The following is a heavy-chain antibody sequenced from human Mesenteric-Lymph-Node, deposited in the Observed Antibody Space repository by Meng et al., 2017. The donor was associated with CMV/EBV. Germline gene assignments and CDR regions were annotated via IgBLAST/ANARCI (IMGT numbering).Heavy chain of an antibody. CDR1: GYSFTNYW. CDR2: IYPGDSDT. D-gene: IGHD6-13*01. J-gene: IGHJ4*02. V-gene: IGHV5-51*01. CDR3: ARRIAADGAFDY. Sequence: KVSCKGSGYSFTNYWIGWVRQMSGKGLEWMGIIYPGDSDTRYSPSFQGQVTFSVDKSINTANLQWSSLKASDTAMFYCARRIAADGAFDYWGQGTLVTVSS.